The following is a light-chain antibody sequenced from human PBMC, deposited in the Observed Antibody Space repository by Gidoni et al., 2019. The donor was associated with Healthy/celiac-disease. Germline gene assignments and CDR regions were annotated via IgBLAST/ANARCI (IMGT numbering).Light chain of an antibody. CDR1: SLRSHS. V-gene: IGLV3-19*01. J-gene: IGLJ1*01. CDR2: GKN. Sequence: SSELTQDPAVSVALGQKVRSTCQGASLRSHSASGYKQKPGQAPVLVIYGKNNRPSGIPDRFSGSSSGNTASLTITGAQAEDEADYYCNSRDSSGNHYVFGTGTKVTVL. CDR3: NSRDSSGNHYV.